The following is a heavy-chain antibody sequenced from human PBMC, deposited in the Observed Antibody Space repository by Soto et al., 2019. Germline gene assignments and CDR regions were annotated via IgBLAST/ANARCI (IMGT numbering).Heavy chain of an antibody. CDR2: INQDGSEK. Sequence: GGSLRLSCAASGFTFRSYWVNWVRQARGKGLQWVANINQDGSEKYYVDSVKGRFTISRDNAKNSLYLQMNSLRAEDTAVYYCARGSTYNFWSGYIYYGMDVWGQGTTVTVSS. D-gene: IGHD3-3*01. J-gene: IGHJ6*02. CDR1: GFTFRSYW. CDR3: ARGSTYNFWSGYIYYGMDV. V-gene: IGHV3-7*03.